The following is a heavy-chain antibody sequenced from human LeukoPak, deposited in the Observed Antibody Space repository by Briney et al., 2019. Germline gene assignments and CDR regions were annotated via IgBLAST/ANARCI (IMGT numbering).Heavy chain of an antibody. V-gene: IGHV4-34*01. CDR2: TYHSGST. CDR1: GGSVSSYY. Sequence: KASETLSLTCTVSGGSVSSYYWSWIRQSPGKGLEWIGETYHSGSTNYNPSLKSRVTISLDTSKNQFSLKLSSVTAADTAVYYCARGRRIVVVLGATRAHRDYYMDVWGKGTTVTVSS. D-gene: IGHD2-15*01. J-gene: IGHJ6*03. CDR3: ARGRRIVVVLGATRAHRDYYMDV.